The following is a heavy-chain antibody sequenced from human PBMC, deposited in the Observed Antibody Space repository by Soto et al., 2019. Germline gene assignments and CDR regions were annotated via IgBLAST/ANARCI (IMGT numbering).Heavy chain of an antibody. CDR1: GGFISSSTYY. V-gene: IGHV4-39*01. J-gene: IGHJ4*02. CDR2: IFSSGAT. CDR3: ARHVAGGAAARLDD. Sequence: SATLSLTCPVSGGFISSSTYYWRWIRQPPGKGLEWIGNIFSSGATYYNPSLKSRVTISVDTSKLQVSLQLSSVNAADTAAYYCARHVAGGAAARLDDWGQGTRGT. D-gene: IGHD2-2*01.